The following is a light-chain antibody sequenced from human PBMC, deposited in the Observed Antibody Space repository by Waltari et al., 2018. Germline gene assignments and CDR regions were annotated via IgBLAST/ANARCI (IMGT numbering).Light chain of an antibody. Sequence: QSVLTQPPSVSAAPGQKVTISCSGNSSNIGNNYVSWYQQIPGTAPKLLIYENDKRPSGTPDRFSGSKSGTSATLGITGLQTGDEADYYCGAWDSSLSAVFGTGNKVTVL. J-gene: IGLJ1*01. CDR2: END. V-gene: IGLV1-51*02. CDR3: GAWDSSLSAV. CDR1: SSNIGNNY.